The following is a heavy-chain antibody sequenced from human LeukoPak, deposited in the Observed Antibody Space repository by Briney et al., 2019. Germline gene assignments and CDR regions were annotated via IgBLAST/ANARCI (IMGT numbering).Heavy chain of an antibody. J-gene: IGHJ4*02. CDR3: ARGGPLAYCGGACYWRGLYFDY. V-gene: IGHV1-46*01. D-gene: IGHD2-21*02. CDR2: INPSGGST. Sequence: ASVKVSCKASGYTFTSYYMHWVRQAPGQGLEWMGIINPSGGSTSYAQKFQGRVTMTRDMSTSTVYMELSSLRSEDTAVYYCARGGPLAYCGGACYWRGLYFDYWGQGTLVTVSS. CDR1: GYTFTSYY.